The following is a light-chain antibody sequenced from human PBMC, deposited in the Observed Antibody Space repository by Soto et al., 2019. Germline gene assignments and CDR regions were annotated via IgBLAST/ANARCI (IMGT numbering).Light chain of an antibody. V-gene: IGLV2-14*01. Sequence: QSALTQPASVSGSPGQSITISCTGTSRDVAVYNYVSWFQHRPGRVPKLIIYEVTNRRSGVSYRFSGSKSGNTASLTISGRQADDEADYYCSSFTTSRTWVFGGGTKLTVL. CDR3: SSFTTSRTWV. CDR2: EVT. CDR1: SRDVAVYNY. J-gene: IGLJ3*02.